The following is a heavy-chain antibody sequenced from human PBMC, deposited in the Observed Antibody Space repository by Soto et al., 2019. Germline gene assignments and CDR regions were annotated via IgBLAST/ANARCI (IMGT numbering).Heavy chain of an antibody. Sequence: AVKVSCMGSGGTFSKYAISWVRQAPGQGLEWMGGIIPIFGTANYAQKFQGRVTITADESTSTAYMELNSLKTEDTAVYYCTTIKYYDFWSGYYNDYWGQGTLVTVSS. CDR3: TTIKYYDFWSGYYNDY. CDR2: IIPIFGTA. CDR1: GGTFSKYA. V-gene: IGHV1-69*13. D-gene: IGHD3-3*01. J-gene: IGHJ4*02.